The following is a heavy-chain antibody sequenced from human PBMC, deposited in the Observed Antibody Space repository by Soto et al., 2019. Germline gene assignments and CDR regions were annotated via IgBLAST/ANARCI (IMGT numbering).Heavy chain of an antibody. V-gene: IGHV4-30-4*01. CDR1: GGSISSGYYY. J-gene: IGHJ5*02. CDR3: ARDKIGFITMVRGAVADSNWFDP. CDR2: IYYSGST. Sequence: SETLSLICTVSGGSISSGYYYWSWIRQPPGKGLEWIGYIYYSGSTYYNPSLKSRVTISVDTSKNQFSLKLSSVTAADTAVYYCARDKIGFITMVRGAVADSNWFDPWGQGTLVT. D-gene: IGHD3-10*01.